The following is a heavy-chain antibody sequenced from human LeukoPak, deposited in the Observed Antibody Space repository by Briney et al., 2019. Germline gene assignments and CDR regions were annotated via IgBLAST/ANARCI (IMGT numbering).Heavy chain of an antibody. CDR2: INSDGSST. J-gene: IGHJ6*03. CDR1: GFTFSSYW. V-gene: IGHV3-74*01. CDR3: ARGGDPYYFYYMYV. Sequence: GGSLRLSCAASGFTFSSYWMHWVRQAPGKGLVWVSRINSDGSSTTYADSVKGRFTISRDNAKNTLYLQMNSLRAEDTAVYYCARGGDPYYFYYMYVWGKGTTVTVSS.